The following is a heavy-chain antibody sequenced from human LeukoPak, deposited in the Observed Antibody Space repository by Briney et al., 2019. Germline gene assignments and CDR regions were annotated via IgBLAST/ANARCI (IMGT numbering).Heavy chain of an antibody. CDR1: NGSIISYY. D-gene: IGHD6-6*01. J-gene: IGHJ6*02. V-gene: IGHV4-59*01. Sequence: SETLSLTCTVSNGSIISYYWSWIRQPPGKGLEWIVYIYYSGNTNYNPSLKSRVTISVDTSKNQFSLKLTSVTAADTAVYYCVRDKVSVYYYGMDVWGQGTTVIVSS. CDR3: VRDKVSVYYYGMDV. CDR2: IYYSGNT.